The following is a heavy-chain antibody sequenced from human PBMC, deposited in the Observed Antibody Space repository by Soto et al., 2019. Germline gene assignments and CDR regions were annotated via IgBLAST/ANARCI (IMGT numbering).Heavy chain of an antibody. Sequence: PSETLSLTCTVSGASITGDYWRWIRQPPGKGLEWIGYIHDSGTTNYNPALKRRVTISMDTSKNQIFLKLSSVTAADTAVYFCARDLRGTSALDLWGQGKMVT. V-gene: IGHV4-59*01. CDR1: GASITGDY. J-gene: IGHJ3*01. CDR2: IHDSGTT. CDR3: ARDLRGTSALDL.